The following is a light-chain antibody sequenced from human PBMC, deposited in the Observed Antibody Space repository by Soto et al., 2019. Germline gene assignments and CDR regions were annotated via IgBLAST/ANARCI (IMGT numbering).Light chain of an antibody. CDR1: QSVTRY. CDR3: QQRDNWPSVT. Sequence: IVVTQSAATLSLKQGERATLSCRASQSVTRYLAWYQQKPGQAPRFLIYDASNRATGIPARFSGSGSGTDFTLTISCLEPEDFAVYYCQQRDNWPSVTFGGGTKVDIK. V-gene: IGKV3-11*01. CDR2: DAS. J-gene: IGKJ4*01.